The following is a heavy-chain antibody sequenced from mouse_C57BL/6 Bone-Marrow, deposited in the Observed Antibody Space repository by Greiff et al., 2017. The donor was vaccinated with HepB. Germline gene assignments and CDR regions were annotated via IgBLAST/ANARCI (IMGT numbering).Heavy chain of an antibody. CDR3: ARQGSYYAMDY. D-gene: IGHD3-2*02. V-gene: IGHV5-12*01. CDR2: ISNGGGST. CDR1: GFTFSDYY. Sequence: VESGGGLVQPGGSLKLSCAASGFTFSDYYMYWVRQTPEKRLEWVAYISNGGGSTYYPDTVKGRFTISRDNAKNTLYLQMSRLKSEDTAMYYCARQGSYYAMDYWGQGTSVTVSS. J-gene: IGHJ4*01.